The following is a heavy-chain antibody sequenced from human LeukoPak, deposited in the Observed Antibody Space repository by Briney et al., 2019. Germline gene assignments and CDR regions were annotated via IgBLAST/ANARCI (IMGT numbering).Heavy chain of an antibody. D-gene: IGHD3-16*01. J-gene: IGHJ3*01. CDR3: AKPPLLGGAFDV. Sequence: PGGSLRLSCAASGFTFSTYAMSWVRQAPGKGLEWVSGIRGSGGSTYYADSVKGRFTISRDNSKNTLYLQMNSLRAEDTAVYYCAKPPLLGGAFDVWGHGTMVTVSS. V-gene: IGHV3-23*01. CDR2: IRGSGGST. CDR1: GFTFSTYA.